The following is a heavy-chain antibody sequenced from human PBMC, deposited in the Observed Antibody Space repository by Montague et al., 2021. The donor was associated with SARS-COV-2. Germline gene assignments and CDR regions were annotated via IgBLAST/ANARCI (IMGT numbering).Heavy chain of an antibody. V-gene: IGHV4-59*01. CDR2: VRDTGTT. CDR1: GASIRGNP. D-gene: IGHD3-3*02. Sequence: SETLSLTCGVFGASIRGNPWSRLRKPPGKGLEWIGDVRDTGTTNYNPSVRSRANIFVDTSKAQFSLTLTSVNAADTAVYYCARFVETGTTSAFDRWGQGTLVIVSS. J-gene: IGHJ1*01. CDR3: ARFVETGTTSAFDR.